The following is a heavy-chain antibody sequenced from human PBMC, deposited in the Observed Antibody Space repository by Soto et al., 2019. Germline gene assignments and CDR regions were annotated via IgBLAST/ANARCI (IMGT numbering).Heavy chain of an antibody. CDR1: GFTVSSNY. CDR2: IYSGGST. CDR3: AREGVATIMWFFDY. V-gene: IGHV3-66*01. D-gene: IGHD5-12*01. J-gene: IGHJ4*02. Sequence: GGSLRLSCAASGFTVSSNYMSWVRQAPGKGLEWVSVIYSGGSTYYADSVKGRFTISRDNSKNTLYLQMNSLRAEDTAVYYCAREGVATIMWFFDYWGQGTLVTVSS.